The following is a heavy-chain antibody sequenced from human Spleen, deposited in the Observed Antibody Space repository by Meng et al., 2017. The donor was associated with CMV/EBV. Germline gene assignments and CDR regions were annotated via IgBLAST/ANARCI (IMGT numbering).Heavy chain of an antibody. CDR3: AFDVSDSSGYYRDY. V-gene: IGHV4-39*01. Sequence: SGGSISSSSYYWGWCRQPPGKGLEWIGGIYYSGSTYYNPSLKSRVTIAVDTSKNQFSLKLSSVTAADTAVYYCAFDVSDSSGYYRDYWGQGTLVTVSS. D-gene: IGHD3-22*01. CDR1: GGSISSSSYY. CDR2: IYYSGST. J-gene: IGHJ4*02.